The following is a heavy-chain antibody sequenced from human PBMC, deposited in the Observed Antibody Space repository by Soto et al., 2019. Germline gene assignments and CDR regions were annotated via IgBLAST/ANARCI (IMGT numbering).Heavy chain of an antibody. V-gene: IGHV3-48*02. Sequence: GGSLRLSCAASGFTFSSYSMNWVRQAPGKGLEWVSYISSSSSTIYYADSVKGRFTISRDNAKNSLYLQMNSLRDEDTAVYYCARVKNFQQLVPDFDYWGQGTLVTVSS. CDR1: GFTFSSYS. J-gene: IGHJ4*02. CDR3: ARVKNFQQLVPDFDY. D-gene: IGHD6-13*01. CDR2: ISSSSSTI.